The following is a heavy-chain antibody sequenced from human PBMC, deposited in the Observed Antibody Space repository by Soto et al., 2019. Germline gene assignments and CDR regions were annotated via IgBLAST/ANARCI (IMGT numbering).Heavy chain of an antibody. CDR2: INAGNGNT. CDR1: GYTFTSYA. D-gene: IGHD2-15*01. J-gene: IGHJ6*02. V-gene: IGHV1-3*01. CDR3: ARGDLSYGGNSHYYYGMDV. Sequence: ASVKVSCKASGYTFTSYAMHWVRQAPGQRLEWMGWINAGNGNTKYSQKFQGRVTITRDTSSSTAYMELSSLRFEDTAVYYCARGDLSYGGNSHYYYGMDVWGQGTTVTVSS.